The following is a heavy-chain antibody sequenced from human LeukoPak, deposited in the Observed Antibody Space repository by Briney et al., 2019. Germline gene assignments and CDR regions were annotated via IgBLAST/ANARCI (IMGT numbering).Heavy chain of an antibody. CDR3: ARANSWGFDY. V-gene: IGHV3-48*02. J-gene: IGHJ4*02. CDR2: IGGSSTI. D-gene: IGHD3-16*01. Sequence: PGGSLRLSCVASGFTFSASGMHWVRQAPGKGLEWISYIGGSSTIYYADSVRGRFTISRDNAKNSLYIQMNSLRDEDTAVFYCARANSWGFDYRGQGTLVTVSS. CDR1: GFTFSASG.